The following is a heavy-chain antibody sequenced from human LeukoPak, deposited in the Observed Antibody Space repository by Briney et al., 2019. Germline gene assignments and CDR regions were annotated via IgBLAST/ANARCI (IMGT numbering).Heavy chain of an antibody. D-gene: IGHD2-15*01. CDR1: GFTFSSYA. V-gene: IGHV3-23*01. Sequence: GGSLRLSCAASGFTFSSYAMSWVRQAPGKGLEWVSAISGSGGSTYYADSVKGRFTISRDNAKNSLYLQMNSLRAEDTAVYYCARVSPGYCSGGSCYSAGYCDYWGQGTLVTVSS. CDR3: ARVSPGYCSGGSCYSAGYCDY. J-gene: IGHJ4*02. CDR2: ISGSGGST.